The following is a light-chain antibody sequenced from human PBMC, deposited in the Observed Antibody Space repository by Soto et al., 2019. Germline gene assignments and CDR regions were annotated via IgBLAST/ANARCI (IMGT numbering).Light chain of an antibody. V-gene: IGKV3-20*01. J-gene: IGKJ1*01. CDR3: QQYGSSGT. Sequence: EIVLTQSPATLSLSPGERATLSCRASQSVSSYLAWYQQKPGQAPRVLIYGASKRATGIPDRFSGSGSGTDFSLTISRLEPEDFAVYYCQQYGSSGTFGQGTKVDIK. CDR1: QSVSSY. CDR2: GAS.